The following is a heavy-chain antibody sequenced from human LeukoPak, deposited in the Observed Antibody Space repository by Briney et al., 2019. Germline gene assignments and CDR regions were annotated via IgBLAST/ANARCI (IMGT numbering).Heavy chain of an antibody. Sequence: ASVKVSCKASGYTFTSYDINWVRQATGQGLEWMGWMNPNSGNTGYAQKFQGRVTMTRNTSISTAYMELSSLRSEDTAVYYCARDHDNTDNYYYYGMDVWGQGTTVTVSS. CDR2: MNPNSGNT. CDR1: GYTFTSYD. V-gene: IGHV1-8*01. J-gene: IGHJ6*02. D-gene: IGHD1-1*01. CDR3: ARDHDNTDNYYYYGMDV.